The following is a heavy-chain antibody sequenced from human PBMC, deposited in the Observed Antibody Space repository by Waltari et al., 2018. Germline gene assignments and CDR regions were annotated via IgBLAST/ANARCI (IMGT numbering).Heavy chain of an antibody. CDR3: ARDGLPYGSGPNYFDY. CDR1: GGSISSYY. J-gene: IGHJ4*02. Sequence: VQLQESGPGLVKPSETLSLTCTVSGGSISSYYWSWIRQPPGKGLEWIGYIYYSGSTNYNPSLKSRVTISVDTSKNQFSLKLSSVTAADTAVYYCARDGLPYGSGPNYFDYWGQGTLVTVSS. D-gene: IGHD6-19*01. CDR2: IYYSGST. V-gene: IGHV4-59*01.